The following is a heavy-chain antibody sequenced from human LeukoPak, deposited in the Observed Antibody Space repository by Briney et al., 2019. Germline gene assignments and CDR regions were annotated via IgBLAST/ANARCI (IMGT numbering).Heavy chain of an antibody. CDR2: FDPEDGET. CDR1: GYTLTELS. J-gene: IGHJ5*02. V-gene: IGHV1-24*01. Sequence: ASVKVSCKVSGYTLTELSMHWVRQAPGKGLEWMGGFDPEDGETIYAQKFQGRVTVTADKSTSTAYMELSSLRSEDTAVCYCARGSMTTVVTENWFDPWGQGTLVTVSS. CDR3: ARGSMTTVVTENWFDP. D-gene: IGHD4-23*01.